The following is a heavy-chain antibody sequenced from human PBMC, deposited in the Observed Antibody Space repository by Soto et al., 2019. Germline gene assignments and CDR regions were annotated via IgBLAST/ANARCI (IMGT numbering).Heavy chain of an antibody. Sequence: QVQLQESGPGLVQPSQTLSLTCTVSGDSISSGDYSWSWVRQSPGKGLEWIGCIYYSGTTYYNPSLETRLTMSVDTSRNQSSLRLSSVTAADTAMYFCGRDFKRYSSSPGALEYWGQGTLVTVSS. CDR2: IYYSGTT. CDR1: GDSISSGDYS. CDR3: GRDFKRYSSSPGALEY. J-gene: IGHJ4*02. D-gene: IGHD6-6*01. V-gene: IGHV4-30-4*01.